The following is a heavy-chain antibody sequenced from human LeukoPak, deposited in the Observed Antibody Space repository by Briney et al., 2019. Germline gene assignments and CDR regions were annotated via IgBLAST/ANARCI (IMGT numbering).Heavy chain of an antibody. CDR2: ISHIGRT. CDR3: ARDLVTVTNGFDI. J-gene: IGHJ3*02. D-gene: IGHD4-17*01. CDR1: GDSFSSHY. Sequence: SETLSLTCAVSGDSFSSHYWTWIRQSPGTGLEWIGYISHIGRTNYNPSLKSRGTISIDTSKNQFSLKLRSVTAADTDVYYCARDLVTVTNGFDIWGQGTMVSVSS. V-gene: IGHV4-59*11.